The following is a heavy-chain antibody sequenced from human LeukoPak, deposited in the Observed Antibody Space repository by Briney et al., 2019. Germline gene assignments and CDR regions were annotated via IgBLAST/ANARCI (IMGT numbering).Heavy chain of an antibody. J-gene: IGHJ6*02. D-gene: IGHD3-10*02. Sequence: GESLKISCKGSGYTFTSYDINWVRQATGQGLEWMGWMNPNSGNTGYAQKFQGRVSMTRDTSISTAYMELSSLRSEDTAVYYCARGPVEAVFGVSTEDWGQGTTVTVSS. CDR2: MNPNSGNT. V-gene: IGHV1-8*01. CDR1: GYTFTSYD. CDR3: ARGPVEAVFGVSTED.